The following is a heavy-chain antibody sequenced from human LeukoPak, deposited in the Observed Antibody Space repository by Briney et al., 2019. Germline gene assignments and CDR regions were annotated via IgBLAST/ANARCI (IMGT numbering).Heavy chain of an antibody. Sequence: ASVKVSCKVSGYTLTELSMHWVRQAPGKGLEWMGGFDPEDGETIYAQKFQGRVTMTEDTSTDTAYMELSSLRSEDTAVYYCARGPNCGGDCYSYFDYWGQGTLVIVSS. CDR1: GYTLTELS. D-gene: IGHD2-21*02. CDR2: FDPEDGET. CDR3: ARGPNCGGDCYSYFDY. V-gene: IGHV1-24*01. J-gene: IGHJ4*02.